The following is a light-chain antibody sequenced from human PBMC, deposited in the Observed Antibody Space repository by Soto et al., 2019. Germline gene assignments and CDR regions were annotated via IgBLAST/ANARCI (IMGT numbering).Light chain of an antibody. Sequence: DIQMTPSPSTLSASVGDTVTIICRASESIDNWLAWYQQKPGKAPKLLIFAASTLVRGVPSRFSGRGSGTEFTLTISSLQADDYATFYCQQYHTDWTFGQGTKVDIK. J-gene: IGKJ1*01. CDR2: AAS. CDR3: QQYHTDWT. CDR1: ESIDNW. V-gene: IGKV1-5*02.